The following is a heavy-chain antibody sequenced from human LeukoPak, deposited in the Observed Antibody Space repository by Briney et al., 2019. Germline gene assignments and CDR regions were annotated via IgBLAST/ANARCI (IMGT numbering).Heavy chain of an antibody. CDR2: ISAYNGNT. Sequence: ASVKVSCKASGYTFTGYYMHWVRQAPGQGLEWMGWISAYNGNTNYAQKLQGRVTMTTDTSTSTAYMELRSLRSDDTAVYYCARDTATMIVVVTPFDYWGQGTLVTVSS. CDR1: GYTFTGYY. J-gene: IGHJ4*02. D-gene: IGHD3-22*01. CDR3: ARDTATMIVVVTPFDY. V-gene: IGHV1-18*04.